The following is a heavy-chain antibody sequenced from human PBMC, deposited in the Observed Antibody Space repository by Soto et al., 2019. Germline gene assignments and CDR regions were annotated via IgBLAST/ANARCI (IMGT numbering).Heavy chain of an antibody. D-gene: IGHD3-22*01. V-gene: IGHV1-18*01. CDR3: ARVSIPAYYYDSSGYYIMTGSY. CDR2: ISAYNGNT. Sequence: GASVKVSCKASGYTFTSYGISWVRHAPGQGXEWMGWISAYNGNTNYAQKLQGRVTMTTDTSTSTAYMELRSLRSDDTAVYYCARVSIPAYYYDSSGYYIMTGSYWGQGTLVTVSS. CDR1: GYTFTSYG. J-gene: IGHJ4*02.